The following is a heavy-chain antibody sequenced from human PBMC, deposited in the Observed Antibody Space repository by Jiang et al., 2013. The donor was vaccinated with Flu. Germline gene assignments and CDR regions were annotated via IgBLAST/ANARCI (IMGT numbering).Heavy chain of an antibody. CDR2: TYYRSKWYN. CDR3: VRGAGAFDY. V-gene: IGHV6-1*01. CDR1: GDSVSSNSAA. Sequence: QTLSLTCAISGDSVSSNSAAWNWVRQSPSRGLEWLGRTYYRSKWYNDYAVSVKSRMTINPDTSKNQLSLQLNSVTPEDTAIYYCVRGAGAFDYWGQGTLVTVSS. J-gene: IGHJ4*02. D-gene: IGHD6-19*01.